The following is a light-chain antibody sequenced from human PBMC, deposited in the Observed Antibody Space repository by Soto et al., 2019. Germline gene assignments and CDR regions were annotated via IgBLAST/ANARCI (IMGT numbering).Light chain of an antibody. CDR1: PGISSW. J-gene: IGKJ4*01. Sequence: DSQMTQSPSSVSASVGDRVTITCRASPGISSWLAWDQQKPGKAPKLLIYAASSFQSGVPSRFSGSGSGTDSTLTFSSLQPEDFAVYYCQQANSFPRGLTVGGGTKVEIK. CDR2: AAS. V-gene: IGKV1-12*01. CDR3: QQANSFPRGLT.